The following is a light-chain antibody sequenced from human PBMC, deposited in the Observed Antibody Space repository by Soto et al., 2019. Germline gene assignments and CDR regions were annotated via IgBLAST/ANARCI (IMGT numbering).Light chain of an antibody. CDR3: QKYYSFPPT. J-gene: IGKJ1*01. CDR2: AAS. V-gene: IGKV1D-8*01. CDR1: QGISSY. Sequence: MTQCTSNRRESVVERVTISCLMSQGISSYLAWYQQKPGKAPELLIYAASTLQSGVPSRFSGSGSGTAFTLTISCLQSEDFATYYCQKYYSFPPTFGQGTKVDIK.